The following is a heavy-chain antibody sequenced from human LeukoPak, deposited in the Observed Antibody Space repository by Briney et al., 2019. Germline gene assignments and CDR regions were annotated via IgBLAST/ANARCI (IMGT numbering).Heavy chain of an antibody. D-gene: IGHD3-22*01. J-gene: IGHJ3*02. CDR2: INPSGGST. Sequence: GASVKVSCKASGYTFTSYYMHWVRQAPGQGLEWMGIINPSGGSTSYAQKFQGRVTMPRDTSTSTVYMELSSLRSEDTAVYYCARDGYYDSSGYSNGAFDIWGQGTMVTVSS. CDR3: ARDGYYDSSGYSNGAFDI. CDR1: GYTFTSYY. V-gene: IGHV1-46*01.